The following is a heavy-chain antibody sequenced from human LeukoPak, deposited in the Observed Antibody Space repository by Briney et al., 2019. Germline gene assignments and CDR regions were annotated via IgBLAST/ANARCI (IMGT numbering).Heavy chain of an antibody. CDR2: ISASGSST. Sequence: GGSLRLSCEASGFTFSNYAMTWVRQAPGKGLEWVSGISASGSSTYFADSVKGRFSIFRDDSKNTLYLQMNSLRAEDTAVYYCASGRLVGAPDYWGQGTLVTVSS. CDR3: ASGRLVGAPDY. J-gene: IGHJ4*02. V-gene: IGHV3-23*01. CDR1: GFTFSNYA. D-gene: IGHD1-26*01.